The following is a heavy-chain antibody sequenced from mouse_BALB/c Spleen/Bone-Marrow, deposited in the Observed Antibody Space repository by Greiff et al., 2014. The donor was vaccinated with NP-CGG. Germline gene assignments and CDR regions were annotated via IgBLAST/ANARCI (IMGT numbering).Heavy chain of an antibody. D-gene: IGHD1-1*01. CDR2: IYPSDSYI. CDR3: TRYGNSHYYAIDY. CDR1: GYTFTSYW. Sequence: VQLQESGAELERPGASLKLSCRASGYTFTSYWINWVKQRPGQGLEWIGNIYPSDSYINYNQRFKDKATLTVDKSSSTAYMQLSSPTSEDSAVYYCTRYGNSHYYAIDYWGQGTSVTVSS. J-gene: IGHJ4*01. V-gene: IGHV1-69*02.